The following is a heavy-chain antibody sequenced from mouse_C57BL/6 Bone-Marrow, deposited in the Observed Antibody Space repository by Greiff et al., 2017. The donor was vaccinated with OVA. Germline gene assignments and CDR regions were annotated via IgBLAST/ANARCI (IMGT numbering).Heavy chain of an antibody. CDR3: ATDPPTAQARDYAMDY. J-gene: IGHJ4*01. D-gene: IGHD3-2*02. Sequence: QVQLQQPGAELVKPGASVKLSCKASGYTFTSYWMQWVKQRPGQGLEWIGEIDPSDSCTNYNQKFKGKATLTVDTSSSTAYMQLSSLTSEDSAVYYCATDPPTAQARDYAMDYWGQGTSVTVSS. V-gene: IGHV1-50*01. CDR1: GYTFTSYW. CDR2: IDPSDSCT.